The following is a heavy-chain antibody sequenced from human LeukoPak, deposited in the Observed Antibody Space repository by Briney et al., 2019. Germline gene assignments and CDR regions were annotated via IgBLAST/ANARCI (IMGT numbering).Heavy chain of an antibody. D-gene: IGHD3-10*01. Sequence: SETLSLTCAVSDYSISSGYYCGWIRQPPGKGLEWIASIYHSGSTYYNPSLKSRVTISADTSKNEFSLKLTSVTAADTAVYYCARTKGTLVRGSFDYWGQGILVTVSS. CDR2: IYHSGST. V-gene: IGHV4-38-2*01. CDR1: DYSISSGYY. J-gene: IGHJ4*02. CDR3: ARTKGTLVRGSFDY.